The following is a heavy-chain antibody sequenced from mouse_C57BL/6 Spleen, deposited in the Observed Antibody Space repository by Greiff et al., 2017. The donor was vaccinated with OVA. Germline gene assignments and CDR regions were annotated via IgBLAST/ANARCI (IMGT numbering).Heavy chain of an antibody. CDR1: GYTFTSYW. Sequence: VQLQQPGAELVRPGSSVKLSCKASGYTFTSYWMHWVKQRPIQGLEWIGNIDPSDSETHYNQKFKDKATLTVDKSSSTAYMQLSSLTSEDSAVYYCARSRYDLYYAMDYWGQGTSVTVSS. D-gene: IGHD2-14*01. CDR2: IDPSDSET. CDR3: ARSRYDLYYAMDY. V-gene: IGHV1-52*01. J-gene: IGHJ4*01.